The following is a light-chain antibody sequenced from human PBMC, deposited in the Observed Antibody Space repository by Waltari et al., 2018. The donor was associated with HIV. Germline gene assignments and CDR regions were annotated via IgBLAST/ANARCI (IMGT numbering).Light chain of an antibody. Sequence: QSVLTQPPSVSAAPGQKVTISSSGSSSNVGNNYVSWYQQLQGTAPKLLIYYTNERPSGIPDRFSGSKSGTSATLGITGLQTGDEADYYCGTWDSSLSAVAFGGGTRLTVL. CDR3: GTWDSSLSAVA. J-gene: IGLJ2*01. CDR1: SSNVGNNY. CDR2: YTN. V-gene: IGLV1-51*01.